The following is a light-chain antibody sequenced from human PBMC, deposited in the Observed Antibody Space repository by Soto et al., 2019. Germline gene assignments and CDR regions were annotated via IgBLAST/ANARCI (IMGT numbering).Light chain of an antibody. CDR1: RSISRW. J-gene: IGKJ5*01. V-gene: IGKV1-5*01. CDR2: DAS. Sequence: DIQMTQSPSSLSPSVGDRVTITCRASRSISRWLAWYQQKPGKAPKILISDASILENGVPSRFSGTGSGTEFTLTISNLQPDDFATYFCQQYNSFSLITFGQGTRLEIK. CDR3: QQYNSFSLIT.